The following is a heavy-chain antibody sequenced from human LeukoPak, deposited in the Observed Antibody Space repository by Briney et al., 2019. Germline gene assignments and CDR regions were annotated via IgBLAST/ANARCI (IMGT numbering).Heavy chain of an antibody. Sequence: ASVKVSCKVSGYTLTELSMHWVRQAPGKGLEWMGGFDPEDGETIYAQKIQGRVTMTTDTSTSTAYMELRSLRSDDTAVYYCARIKGTYGSGGHNWFDPWGQGTLVTVSS. D-gene: IGHD3-10*01. CDR1: GYTLTELS. CDR2: FDPEDGET. CDR3: ARIKGTYGSGGHNWFDP. J-gene: IGHJ5*02. V-gene: IGHV1-24*01.